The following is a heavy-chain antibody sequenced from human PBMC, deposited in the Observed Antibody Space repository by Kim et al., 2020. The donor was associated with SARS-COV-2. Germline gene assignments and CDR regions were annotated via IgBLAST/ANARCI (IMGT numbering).Heavy chain of an antibody. Sequence: SETLSLTCADYGGSFSGYYWSWIRQPPGKGLEWIGEINHSGSTNYNPSLKSRGTISVDTSKNQFFLKLSSVTAADTAVYYCARGAAGMVVLVAAHLNWFDPWGQGTLVTVST. CDR3: ARGAAGMVVLVAAHLNWFDP. V-gene: IGHV4-34*01. J-gene: IGHJ5*02. CDR2: INHSGST. D-gene: IGHD2-15*01. CDR1: GGSFSGYY.